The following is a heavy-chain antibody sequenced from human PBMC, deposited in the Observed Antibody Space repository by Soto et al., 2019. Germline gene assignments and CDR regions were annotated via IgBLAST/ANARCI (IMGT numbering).Heavy chain of an antibody. D-gene: IGHD2-21*02. CDR2: ISGSGGST. Sequence: EVQLLESGGGLVQPGGSPRLSCAASGFTFSSNVMSWVRQAPGKGLEWVSSISGSGGSTYYADSVKGRFTISRDNSKNTVYRQMNSLRAEDTAMYYWAKFMGSGDRYFHYGGQGTLVNVSS. CDR3: AKFMGSGDRYFHY. J-gene: IGHJ1*01. V-gene: IGHV3-23*01. CDR1: GFTFSSNV.